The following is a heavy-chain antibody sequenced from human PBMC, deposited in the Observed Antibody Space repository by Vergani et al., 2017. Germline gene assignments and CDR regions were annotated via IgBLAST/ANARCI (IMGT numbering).Heavy chain of an antibody. V-gene: IGHV3-30*03. D-gene: IGHD1-1*01. J-gene: IGHJ6*03. CDR3: ARDFLTRVTTLDYYYMGV. CDR2: VPYDGSKK. Sequence: QVQLVESGGGEVQPGRSLRLSCSAAGFPFSDYGVHWVRQAPGKGLEWVAFVPYDGSKKYYADPVKGRFTISRDNSKNTLYLQMNALRAEDTAVYYCARDFLTRVTTLDYYYMGVWGKGTTVTVSS. CDR1: GFPFSDYG.